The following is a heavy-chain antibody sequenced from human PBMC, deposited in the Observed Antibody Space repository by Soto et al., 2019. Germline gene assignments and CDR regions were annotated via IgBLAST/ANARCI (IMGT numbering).Heavy chain of an antibody. CDR1: GFTFSRYW. J-gene: IGHJ6*02. CDR3: ASNYAYAAGDYWYGIDV. D-gene: IGHD3-16*01. CDR2: ISSYGSDT. V-gene: IGHV3-74*01. Sequence: EVQLVESGGGLVLPGGSLRLSCAASGFTFSRYWMHWVRQAPGKGLVWVSRISSYGSDTHYADSVKGRFTISRDNAKNTLYLQRNGPRADDTAVYYWASNYAYAAGDYWYGIDVWGPGTTVTVPS.